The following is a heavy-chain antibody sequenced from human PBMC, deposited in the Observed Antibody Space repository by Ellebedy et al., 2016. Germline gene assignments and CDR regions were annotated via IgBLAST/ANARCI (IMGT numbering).Heavy chain of an antibody. CDR3: AREMTTVTFNWFDP. J-gene: IGHJ5*02. D-gene: IGHD4-17*01. V-gene: IGHV4-31*02. CDR2: IYYSGNT. CDR1: GGSFSGYY. Sequence: SQTLSLTXXVYGGSFSGYYWSWIRQHPGKGLEWIGYIYYSGNTYYNPSLKSRITISVDTSKNQFSLKLNSVTAADTAVYYCAREMTTVTFNWFDPWGQGTLVTVSS.